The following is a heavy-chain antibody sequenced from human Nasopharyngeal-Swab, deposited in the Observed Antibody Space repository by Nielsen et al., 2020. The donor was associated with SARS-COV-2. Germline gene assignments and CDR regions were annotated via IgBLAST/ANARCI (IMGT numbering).Heavy chain of an antibody. CDR2: IGAGGNT. V-gene: IGHV3-23*01. Sequence: GESLKISCAASGFTFSSSAISWVRQAPGMGLEWVSVIGAGGNTIYADSVKGRFTISRDNSKNTLYLQMNSLRAEDTAVYYCAREGVGELFFDLGYFDYWGQGTLVTVSS. J-gene: IGHJ4*02. CDR1: GFTFSSSA. CDR3: AREGVGELFFDLGYFDY. D-gene: IGHD3-10*01.